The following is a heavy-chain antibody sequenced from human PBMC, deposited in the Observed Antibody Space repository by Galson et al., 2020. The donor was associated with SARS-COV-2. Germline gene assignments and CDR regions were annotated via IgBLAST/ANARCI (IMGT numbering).Heavy chain of an antibody. CDR3: ARRKGSGLWAFDI. CDR2: IYHGGTT. D-gene: IGHD3-10*01. CDR1: GYSITSGYY. J-gene: IGHJ3*02. V-gene: IGHV4-38-2*01. Sequence: SETLSLTCDVSGYSITSGYYWGWIRQPPEKGLEWIGSIYHGGTTYYNPSLKSRVTILVDMSKNQFSLKLSSVTAADTAVYYGARRKGSGLWAFDIWGQGTLVTVSS.